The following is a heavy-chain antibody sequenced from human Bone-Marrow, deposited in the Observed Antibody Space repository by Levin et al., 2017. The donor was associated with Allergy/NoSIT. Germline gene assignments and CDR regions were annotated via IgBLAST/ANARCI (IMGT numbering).Heavy chain of an antibody. CDR3: ARDRRGSYYDSPHFWFDP. D-gene: IGHD1-26*01. V-gene: IGHV3-33*01. CDR2: IWYDGSNK. CDR1: GFTFSSYG. Sequence: PGGSLRLSCAASGFTFSSYGMHWVRQAPGKGLEWVAVIWYDGSNKYYADSVKGRFTISRDNSKNTLYLQMNSLRAEDTAVYYCARDRRGSYYDSPHFWFDPWGQGTLVTVSS. J-gene: IGHJ5*02.